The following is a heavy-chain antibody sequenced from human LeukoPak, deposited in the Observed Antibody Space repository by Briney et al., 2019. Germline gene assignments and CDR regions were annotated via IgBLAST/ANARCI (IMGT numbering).Heavy chain of an antibody. V-gene: IGHV3-9*01. J-gene: IGHJ4*02. CDR2: ISWNSGSI. Sequence: PGGSLRLSYAASGFTFDDYAMHWVRQAPGKGLEWVSGISWNSGSIGYADSVKGRFTISRDNAKNSLYLQMNSLRAEDTALYYCAKDIGLRFLEWLIDYWGQGTLVTVSS. CDR3: AKDIGLRFLEWLIDY. D-gene: IGHD3-3*01. CDR1: GFTFDDYA.